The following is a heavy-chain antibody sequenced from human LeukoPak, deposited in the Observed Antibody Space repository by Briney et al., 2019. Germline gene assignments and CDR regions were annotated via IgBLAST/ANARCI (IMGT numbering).Heavy chain of an antibody. J-gene: IGHJ4*02. CDR1: GFTFSSYS. CDR3: ARDNSGSYFDY. D-gene: IGHD1-26*01. Sequence: PGGSLRLSCAASGFTFSSYSMNWVRQAPGKGLEWVSYISSSSSTIYYADSVKGRFTISRDNAKNSLYLQMNSLRAEDTAVYYCARDNSGSYFDYWGQGTLVTVSS. V-gene: IGHV3-48*01. CDR2: ISSSSSTI.